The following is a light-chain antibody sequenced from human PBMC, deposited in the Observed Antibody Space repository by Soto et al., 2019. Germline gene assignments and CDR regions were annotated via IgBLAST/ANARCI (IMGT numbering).Light chain of an antibody. CDR2: AVS. Sequence: QSALTQPASVSGSPGQSITISCTGTTSDVGSYDFVSWYQQHPGKAPKLVIYAVSNRPSGVSNRFSGSKSGNTASLTISGLQAEDEGDYYCSSYTSSRTVIFGGGTQLTVL. CDR3: SSYTSSRTVI. V-gene: IGLV2-14*01. J-gene: IGLJ2*01. CDR1: TSDVGSYDF.